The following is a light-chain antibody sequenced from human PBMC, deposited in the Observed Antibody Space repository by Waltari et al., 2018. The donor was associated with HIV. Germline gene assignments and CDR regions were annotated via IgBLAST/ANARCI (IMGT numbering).Light chain of an antibody. J-gene: IGKJ1*01. CDR2: DAS. Sequence: DIQMTQSPSSLSASVGDRVTITCQASQDISKHLNWYQQEPGTAPKLLSYDASNLETWVSSRFSGSGSGTDCTFTISSLQPEDIATYYCQQYDNVSRTFGQGTNVQIK. V-gene: IGKV1-33*01. CDR3: QQYDNVSRT. CDR1: QDISKH.